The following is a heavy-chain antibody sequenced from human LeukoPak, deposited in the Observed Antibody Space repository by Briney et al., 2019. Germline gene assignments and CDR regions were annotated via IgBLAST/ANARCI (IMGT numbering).Heavy chain of an antibody. CDR2: INSDGSST. J-gene: IGHJ4*02. CDR1: GFTFSSYW. Sequence: GGSLRLSCAASGFTFSSYWMHWVRQVRGKGLVWVSRINSDGSSTRYADSVKGRFTVSRENSKNTLYLEMNSLRAEDTAVYYCVKDTIFTVDPFDYWGQGTLVTVSS. CDR3: VKDTIFTVDPFDY. D-gene: IGHD6-19*01. V-gene: IGHV3-74*01.